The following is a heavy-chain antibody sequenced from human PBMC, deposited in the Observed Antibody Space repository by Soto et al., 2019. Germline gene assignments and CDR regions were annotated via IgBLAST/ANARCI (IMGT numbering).Heavy chain of an antibody. V-gene: IGHV4-59*01. CDR3: ARSGRKVVVVPAAGHWFDP. Sequence: PAEILSLTCTFSGFSISRYYWSWIRQPPGKGLEWIGYIYYSGSTNYNPSLKSRVTISVDTSKNQFSLKLSSVTAADTAVYYCARSGRKVVVVPAAGHWFDPWGQGTLVTVSS. J-gene: IGHJ5*02. CDR1: GFSISRYY. D-gene: IGHD2-2*01. CDR2: IYYSGST.